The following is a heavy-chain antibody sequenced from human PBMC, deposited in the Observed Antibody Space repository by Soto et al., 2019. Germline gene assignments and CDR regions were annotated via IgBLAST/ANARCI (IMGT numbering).Heavy chain of an antibody. CDR3: ARDGRGYSYGYTD. CDR1: GDSISSGDYY. Sequence: PSETLSLICTVSGDSISSGDYYWSWIRQHPGKGLEWIGYIYYSGSTSYNPSLKSRVTISVDTSKNQFSLKLSSVTAADTAVYYCARDGRGYSYGYTDWGQGTLVTVSS. CDR2: IYYSGST. D-gene: IGHD5-18*01. V-gene: IGHV4-31*03. J-gene: IGHJ4*02.